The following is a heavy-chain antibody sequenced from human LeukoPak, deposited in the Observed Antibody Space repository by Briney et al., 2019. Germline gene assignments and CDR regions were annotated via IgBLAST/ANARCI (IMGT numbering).Heavy chain of an antibody. J-gene: IGHJ4*02. Sequence: GGSLRLSCAASGFTFSSYAMNWVRQAPGRGLEWVSGLSGSGGGTHYIDSVKGRFFISRDNSENTMFLQMNNLRAEDTAVYYCVSFYETYWGRGTLVTVSS. D-gene: IGHD2/OR15-2a*01. CDR1: GFTFSSYA. CDR2: LSGSGGGT. V-gene: IGHV3-23*01. CDR3: VSFYETY.